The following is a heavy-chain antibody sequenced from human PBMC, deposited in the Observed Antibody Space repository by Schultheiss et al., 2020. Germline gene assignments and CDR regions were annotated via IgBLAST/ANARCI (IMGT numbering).Heavy chain of an antibody. CDR3: ARVGRYFDWSYFDY. V-gene: IGHV3-30-3*01. CDR1: GFTFSSYE. CDR2: ISYDGSNK. J-gene: IGHJ4*02. Sequence: GGSLRLSCAASGFTFSSYEMNWVRLAPGKGLEWVAVISYDGSNKYYADSVKGRFTISRDNSKNTLYLQMNSLRAEDTAVYYCARVGRYFDWSYFDYWGQGTLVTVAS. D-gene: IGHD3-9*01.